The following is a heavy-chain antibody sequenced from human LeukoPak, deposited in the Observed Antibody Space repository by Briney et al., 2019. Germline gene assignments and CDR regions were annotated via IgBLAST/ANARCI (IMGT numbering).Heavy chain of an antibody. J-gene: IGHJ5*02. D-gene: IGHD3-16*01. CDR2: IGTGGDT. V-gene: IGHV3-13*01. Sequence: GGSLRLSCAASGFTFSSFDMHWVRQVPGKGLEWVSAIGTGGDTYYTGSVKGRFTVSRDNAKNSLYLQMNSLRVGDTSVYYCTRGGGGFDPWGQGTLVTVSS. CDR3: TRGGGGFDP. CDR1: GFTFSSFD.